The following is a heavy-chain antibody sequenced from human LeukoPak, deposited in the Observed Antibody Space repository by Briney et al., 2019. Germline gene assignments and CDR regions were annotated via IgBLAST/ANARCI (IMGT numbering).Heavy chain of an antibody. CDR3: ARGGHCSSTSCSTDNWFDP. J-gene: IGHJ5*02. V-gene: IGHV1-8*03. CDR1: GYTFTSYD. D-gene: IGHD2-2*01. Sequence: GASVKVSCKASGYTFTSYDINWVRQATGQGLEWMGWMNPNSGNTGYAQKFQGRVTITRNTFISTAYMELSSLRSEDTAVYYCARGGHCSSTSCSTDNWFDPWGQGTLVTVSS. CDR2: MNPNSGNT.